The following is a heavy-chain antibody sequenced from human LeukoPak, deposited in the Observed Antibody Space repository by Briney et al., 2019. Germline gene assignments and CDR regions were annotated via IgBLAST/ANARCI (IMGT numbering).Heavy chain of an antibody. V-gene: IGHV4-59*08. D-gene: IGHD1-26*01. CDR1: GGSISNYY. J-gene: IGHJ4*02. Sequence: PSETLSLTCTVSGGSISNYYWSWIRQPPGKGLEWIGYIYKSGSTNYNPSLKSRVIISGDTSKNQFALKPNSVTAADTAIYYCARHAVVGARPSFVDWGQGTLVTVSS. CDR3: ARHAVVGARPSFVD. CDR2: IYKSGST.